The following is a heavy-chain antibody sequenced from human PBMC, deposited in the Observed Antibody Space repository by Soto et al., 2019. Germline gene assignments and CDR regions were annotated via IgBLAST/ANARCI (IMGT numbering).Heavy chain of an antibody. CDR2: IYYSGST. J-gene: IGHJ3*02. CDR3: ANDYGDYRNDAFDI. D-gene: IGHD4-17*01. V-gene: IGHV4-39*06. Sequence: SETLSLTCTVSGGSISSSSYYWGWIRQPPGKGLEWIGSIYYSGSTYYNPSLKSRVTITLDRSKNQFTLRLSSMTAADAAVYYCANDYGDYRNDAFDIWSPGTRVTVSS. CDR1: GGSISSSSYY.